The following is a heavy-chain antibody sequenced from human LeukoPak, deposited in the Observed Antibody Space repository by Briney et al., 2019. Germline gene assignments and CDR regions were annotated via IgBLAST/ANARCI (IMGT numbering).Heavy chain of an antibody. V-gene: IGHV1-69*05. CDR3: ARAGKVVTAPFDY. CDR1: GGTFSSYA. CDR2: IIPISGTA. J-gene: IGHJ4*02. D-gene: IGHD2-21*02. Sequence: SVKVSCKASGGTFSSYAISWVRQAPGQGLEWMGRIIPISGTANYAQKFQGRVTITTDESTSTAYMELSGLRSEDTAVYYCARAGKVVTAPFDYWGQGTLVTVSS.